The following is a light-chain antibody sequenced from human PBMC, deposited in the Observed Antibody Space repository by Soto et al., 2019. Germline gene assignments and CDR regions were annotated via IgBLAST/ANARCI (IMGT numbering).Light chain of an antibody. V-gene: IGKV3-15*01. J-gene: IGKJ1*01. CDR1: RSVSSN. Sequence: EIVMTQSPATVSVSPGERVTLSCRASRSVSSNLAWYQQKPGQAPRLLISGASTRATGVPARFSGSGPGTEFTLTISSLQAEDFAIYYCQQYNTWPPTFGQGTKVEI. CDR3: QQYNTWPPT. CDR2: GAS.